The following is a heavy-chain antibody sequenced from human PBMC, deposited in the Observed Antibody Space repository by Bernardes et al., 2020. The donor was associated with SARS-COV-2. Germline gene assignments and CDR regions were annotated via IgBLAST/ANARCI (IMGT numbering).Heavy chain of an antibody. CDR2: INHSGST. CDR3: ARGESSSSSFLGFDY. J-gene: IGHJ4*02. D-gene: IGHD6-6*01. CDR1: GGSFSGYY. Sequence: SETLSLTCAVYGGSFSGYYWSWIRQPPGKGLEWIGEINHSGSTNYNPSLKSRVTISVDTSKNQFSLKLSSVTAADTAVYYCARGESSSSSFLGFDYWGQGTLVTVSS. V-gene: IGHV4-34*01.